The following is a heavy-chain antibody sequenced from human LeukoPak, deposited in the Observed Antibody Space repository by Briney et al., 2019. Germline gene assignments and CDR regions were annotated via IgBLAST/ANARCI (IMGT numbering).Heavy chain of an antibody. Sequence: PSETLSLTCAVYGGSFSGYYWSWIRQPPGKGLEWIGEINHSGSTNYNPSLKSRVTIPVDTSKNQFSLKLSSVTAADTAVYYCARAVIQLWLKRWYFDLWGRGTLVTVSS. J-gene: IGHJ2*01. CDR2: INHSGST. D-gene: IGHD5-18*01. CDR3: ARAVIQLWLKRWYFDL. V-gene: IGHV4-34*01. CDR1: GGSFSGYY.